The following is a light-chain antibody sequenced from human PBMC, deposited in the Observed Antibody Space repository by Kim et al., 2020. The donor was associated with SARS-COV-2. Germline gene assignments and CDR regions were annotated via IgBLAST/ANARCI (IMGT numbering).Light chain of an antibody. V-gene: IGLV7-43*01. Sequence: PGGTVTLTCASSTGAVTSDYYPNWFQQKPGQAPRALIYSSFNRHFWAPARFSGSLLGDKAALTLSGVQPEDEAEYYCLLYYGGDWVFGGGTQLTVL. J-gene: IGLJ3*02. CDR2: SSF. CDR1: TGAVTSDYY. CDR3: LLYYGGDWV.